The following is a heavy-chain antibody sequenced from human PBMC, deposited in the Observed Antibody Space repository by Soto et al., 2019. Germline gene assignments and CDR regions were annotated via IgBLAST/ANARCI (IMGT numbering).Heavy chain of an antibody. CDR3: ARERGTRSSWGYGMDV. Sequence: ASVKVSCKASGYTFTSYYMHWVRQAPGQGLEWMGIINPSGGSTNYEKKFQGRVTMTRDTSTSTVYMELSSLRSEDTAVYYCARERGTRSSWGYGMDVWGQGTTVTVSS. V-gene: IGHV1-46*01. J-gene: IGHJ6*02. CDR1: GYTFTSYY. CDR2: INPSGGST. D-gene: IGHD6-13*01.